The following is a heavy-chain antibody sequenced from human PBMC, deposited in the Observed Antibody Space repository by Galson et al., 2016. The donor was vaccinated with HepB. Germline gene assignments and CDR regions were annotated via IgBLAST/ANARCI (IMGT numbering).Heavy chain of an antibody. D-gene: IGHD4-11*01. J-gene: IGHJ6*02. V-gene: IGHV3-66*01. CDR2: IRNDRTT. CDR1: GFTVSSNY. CDR3: ARDDYSSKGYYYVMDV. Sequence: SLRLSCAASGFTVSSNYMSWVRQAPGKGLEGVSVIRNDRTTYYADSVKGRFTLFRDNSKNMLYLQMDSLRPEDTAVYFCARDDYSSKGYYYVMDVWGQGTTVTVSS.